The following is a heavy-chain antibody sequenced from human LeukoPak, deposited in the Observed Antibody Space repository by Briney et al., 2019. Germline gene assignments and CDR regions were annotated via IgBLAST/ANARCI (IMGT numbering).Heavy chain of an antibody. CDR1: GGSISSGGYY. V-gene: IGHV4-31*03. CDR2: IYYSGNT. J-gene: IGHJ4*02. D-gene: IGHD3-10*01. Sequence: SEALCLTCTVSGGSISSGGYYWSWIRQPPGKGLEWIGYIYYSGNTFYNPSLKSRVTLSVDTSKNQFSLKLSSVTAADTAVYYCARDSMRSYFDYWGQGTLVTVSS. CDR3: ARDSMRSYFDY.